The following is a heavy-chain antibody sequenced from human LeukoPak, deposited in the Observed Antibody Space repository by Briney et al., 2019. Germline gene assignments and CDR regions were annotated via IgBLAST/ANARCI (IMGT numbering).Heavy chain of an antibody. Sequence: GGSLRLSCAASGFTFSSYGMHRVRQAPGKEREGGAVISYDGSNKYYADSVKVRFTISRDNSKNTLYLQMNSLRAEDTAVYYCAKATFASSWNLYFDYWGQGTLVTVSS. V-gene: IGHV3-30*18. J-gene: IGHJ4*02. CDR1: GFTFSSYG. CDR2: ISYDGSNK. D-gene: IGHD6-13*01. CDR3: AKATFASSWNLYFDY.